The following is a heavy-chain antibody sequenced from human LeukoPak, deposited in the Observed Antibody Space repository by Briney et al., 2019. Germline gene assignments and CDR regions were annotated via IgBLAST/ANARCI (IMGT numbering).Heavy chain of an antibody. CDR3: ASDFGY. CDR1: GGSISTDY. Sequence: SETLSLTCTVSGGSISTDYWTWIRQPAGKGLEWIGLIYTSGSTNYNPSLKSRVTISLDTSKNQFSLRLTSVTAADTAVYYSASDFGYWGQGTLVTVSS. J-gene: IGHJ4*02. CDR2: IYTSGST. V-gene: IGHV4-4*07. D-gene: IGHD3-10*01.